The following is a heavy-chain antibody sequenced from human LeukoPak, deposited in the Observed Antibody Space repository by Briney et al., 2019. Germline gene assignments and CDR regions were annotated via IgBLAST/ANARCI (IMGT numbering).Heavy chain of an antibody. CDR1: GGSISNTDYY. D-gene: IGHD6-19*01. Sequence: SSETLSLTCNVSGGSISNTDYYWAWIRQPPGKGLEWIGNIYYRGSTNYNPSLQSRVTISFDTAKNQFSLTVSSVTAADTAVYYCARGSIAVAGVLDYWGQGTLVTDSS. V-gene: IGHV4-39*07. J-gene: IGHJ4*02. CDR2: IYYRGST. CDR3: ARGSIAVAGVLDY.